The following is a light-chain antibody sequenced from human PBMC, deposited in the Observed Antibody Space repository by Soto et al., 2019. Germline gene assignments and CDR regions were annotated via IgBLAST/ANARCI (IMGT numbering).Light chain of an antibody. CDR3: QSYDRSLSGGV. J-gene: IGLJ1*01. CDR1: SSSIGAGYD. CDR2: DNT. Sequence: QLVLTQPPSVSGAPGQRVTISCTGSSSSIGAGYDVHWYRQLPGTAPKLLIYDNTNRPSGVPDRFSGSKSGTSASLAITGLQAEDEADYYCQSYDRSLSGGVFGTGTKVTVL. V-gene: IGLV1-40*01.